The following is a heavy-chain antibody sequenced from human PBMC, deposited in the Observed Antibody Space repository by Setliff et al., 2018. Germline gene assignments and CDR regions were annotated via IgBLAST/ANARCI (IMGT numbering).Heavy chain of an antibody. CDR2: IYHSGST. V-gene: IGHV4-4*02. Sequence: CAVSGGSISSSNWWSWVRQPPGKGLEWIGEIYHSGSTNYNPSLKSRVTISVDKSKNQFSLKLSSVTAADTAVYYCARDLTYYDFWSGYYSPRAFDIWGQGTMVTVSS. CDR1: GGSISSSNW. CDR3: ARDLTYYDFWSGYYSPRAFDI. J-gene: IGHJ3*02. D-gene: IGHD3-3*01.